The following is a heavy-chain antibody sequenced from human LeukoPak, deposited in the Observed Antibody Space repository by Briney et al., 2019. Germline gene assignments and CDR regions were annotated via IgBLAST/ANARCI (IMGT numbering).Heavy chain of an antibody. J-gene: IGHJ4*02. Sequence: PSETLSLTCAVSGGSISGSNWWSWVGQPPGKGLEWIGEIYHSGSTNYNPSLKSRVTISVDKSKNQFSLKLSSVTAADTAVYYCAKASTYCGGGCYQADYWGQGTLVTAPS. CDR3: AKASTYCGGGCYQADY. V-gene: IGHV4-4*02. D-gene: IGHD2-21*01. CDR2: IYHSGST. CDR1: GGSISGSNW.